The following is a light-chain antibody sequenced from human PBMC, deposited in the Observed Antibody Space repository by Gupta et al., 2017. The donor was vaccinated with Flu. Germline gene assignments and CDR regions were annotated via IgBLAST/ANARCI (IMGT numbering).Light chain of an antibody. V-gene: IGLV2-8*01. J-gene: IGLJ2*01. Sequence: QSALTQPPPAPGSPRPSVTISCTGTSSDVGGYNYVSWYQQHPGKAPNLMCYEVSKRRSGGTDRFSGSKSGNTAALTVSGLQAEEEEDYYCSSYAGSNNWSVVFGGGTKLTVL. CDR1: SSDVGGYNY. CDR3: SSYAGSNNWSVV. CDR2: EVS.